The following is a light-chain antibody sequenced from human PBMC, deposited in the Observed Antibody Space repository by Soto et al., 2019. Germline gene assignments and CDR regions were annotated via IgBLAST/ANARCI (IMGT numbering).Light chain of an antibody. CDR3: QQRSEWPRT. CDR2: DAS. V-gene: IGKV3-11*01. CDR1: QSISSS. Sequence: EIVLTQSPATLSLSPGERATLSCRASQSISSSLAWYQQKPGQAPRLLIYDASTRATGFPARCSGSGSGTDFTLTIGSLEPEDFAVYYCQQRSEWPRTFGQATKVEIK. J-gene: IGKJ1*01.